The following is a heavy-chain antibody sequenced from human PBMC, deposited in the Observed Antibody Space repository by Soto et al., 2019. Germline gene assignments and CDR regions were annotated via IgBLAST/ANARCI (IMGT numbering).Heavy chain of an antibody. V-gene: IGHV3-11*01. CDR3: ARSAYRKDYYGVVEY. Sequence: PGGSLRLSCSASGFTFTDYYMNWIRQAPGKGLEWVSYITYGGSTIYYAASVKGRFTISRDKARNSLSLQMKGLRAEDTXVYYCARSAYRKDYYGVVEYWDQGTLVNVSS. D-gene: IGHD3-22*01. CDR1: GFTFTDYY. CDR2: ITYGGSTI. J-gene: IGHJ4*02.